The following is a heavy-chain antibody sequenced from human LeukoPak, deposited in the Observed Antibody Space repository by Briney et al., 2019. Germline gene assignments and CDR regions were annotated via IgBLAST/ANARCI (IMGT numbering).Heavy chain of an antibody. D-gene: IGHD3-10*01. V-gene: IGHV1-69*15. Sequence: ASVKVSCKASLGTLSSYAISCVRQAPGQGLEWMGRIIPIFGTANYAQKFQGRVTITPDESTSTAYSELSSLRSEDTAVYYCARSPGSYYAFFDYWGQGTLVTVSS. CDR3: ARSPGSYYAFFDY. CDR1: LGTLSSYA. J-gene: IGHJ4*02. CDR2: IIPIFGTA.